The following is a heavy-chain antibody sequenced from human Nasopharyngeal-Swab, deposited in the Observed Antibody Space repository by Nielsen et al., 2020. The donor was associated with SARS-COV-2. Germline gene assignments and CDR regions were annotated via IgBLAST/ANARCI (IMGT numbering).Heavy chain of an antibody. CDR2: MNEDGSEK. J-gene: IGHJ6*03. CDR3: AREKDFWGGSHYFYMDV. V-gene: IGHV3-7*05. D-gene: IGHD3-3*01. CDR1: GFTFSIYW. Sequence: GGSLRLSCAASGFTFSIYWMTWVRQAPGRGLEWVSNMNEDGSEKNYVDSVKGRFTISRDNAKNLLHLQMNSLRAEDTAVYYCAREKDFWGGSHYFYMDVWGKGTTVTISS.